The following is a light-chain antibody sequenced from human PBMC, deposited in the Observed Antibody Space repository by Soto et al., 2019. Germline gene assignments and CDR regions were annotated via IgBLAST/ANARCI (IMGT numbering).Light chain of an antibody. CDR2: EVS. V-gene: IGLV2-14*01. J-gene: IGLJ1*01. Sequence: TISCSGTSSDVGSYDHVAWYQQFPGKTPKLMIYEVSNRPSGVSSRFSGSKSGNTASLTTSGLQAEDEADYYCISYTGSSTSYVFGSGTKVTVL. CDR1: SSDVGSYDH. CDR3: ISYTGSSTSYV.